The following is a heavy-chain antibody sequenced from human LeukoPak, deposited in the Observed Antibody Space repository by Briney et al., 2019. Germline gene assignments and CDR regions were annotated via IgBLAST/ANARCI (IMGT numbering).Heavy chain of an antibody. CDR3: TTLWFGESTFVNP. CDR2: IKSETDGGTT. V-gene: IGHV3-15*01. Sequence: GGSLRLSCAASGFSFNNAWMSWVRQAPGKGLEWVGRIKSETDGGTTDYAAPVKGRFTISRDDSKNTLYLQMNSLKTEDTDVYYCTTLWFGESTFVNPWGQGTLVTVSS. CDR1: GFSFNNAW. D-gene: IGHD3-10*01. J-gene: IGHJ5*02.